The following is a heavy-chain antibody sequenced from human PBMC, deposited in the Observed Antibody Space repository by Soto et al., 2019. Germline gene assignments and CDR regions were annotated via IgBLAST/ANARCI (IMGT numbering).Heavy chain of an antibody. V-gene: IGHV4-59*01. J-gene: IGHJ4*02. CDR1: GASISSYY. Sequence: QVQLLESGPGLVKPSETLSLTCIVSGASISSYYWSWIRQPPGEGLEWIRYLSTSGSTNSNPSLKSRVTIAGDTSKNQFSLKLRSVTSADTAVYYCAREAPGGTFTPFDFWGPGTLVTVSS. CDR3: AREAPGGTFTPFDF. D-gene: IGHD3-16*01. CDR2: LSTSGST.